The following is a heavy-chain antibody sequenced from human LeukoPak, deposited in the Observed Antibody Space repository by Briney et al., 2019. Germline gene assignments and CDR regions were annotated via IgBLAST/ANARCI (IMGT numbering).Heavy chain of an antibody. V-gene: IGHV3-30*04. CDR3: ARDAREYSSSSGVDY. D-gene: IGHD6-6*01. CDR2: ISYDGSNK. J-gene: IGHJ4*02. Sequence: QSGGSLRLSCAASGFTFSSYAMHWVRQAPGKGLEWVAVISYDGSNKYYADSVKGRFTISRDNSKNTLYLQMNSLRAEDTAVYYCARDAREYSSSSGVDYWGQGTLVTVSS. CDR1: GFTFSSYA.